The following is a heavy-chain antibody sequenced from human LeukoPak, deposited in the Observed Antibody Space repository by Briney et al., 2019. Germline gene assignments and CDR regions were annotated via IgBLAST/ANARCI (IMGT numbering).Heavy chain of an antibody. D-gene: IGHD5-18*01. V-gene: IGHV3-33*01. J-gene: IGHJ4*02. CDR2: IWYDGSNK. CDR1: GFTFSSYG. Sequence: GGSLRLSCEASGFTFSSYGMHWVRQAPGKGLEWVAVIWYDGSNKYYADSVKGRFTISRDNSKNTLYLQMNSLRAEDTAVYYCARRGYSYGSYYFDYWGQGTLVTVSS. CDR3: ARRGYSYGSYYFDY.